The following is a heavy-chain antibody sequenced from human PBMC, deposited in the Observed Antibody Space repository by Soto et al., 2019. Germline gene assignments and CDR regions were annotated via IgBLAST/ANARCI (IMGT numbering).Heavy chain of an antibody. J-gene: IGHJ5*02. V-gene: IGHV4-4*07. CDR3: VRDGTKTLRDWFDP. Sequence: KTSETLSLTCTVSGASISGFDWSWIRKSAGKGLEWIGRIYATGTTDYNPSLKSRVMMSVDTSKKQFSLKLRSVTAADTAVYYCVRDGTKTLRDWFDPWGQGSSVTVSS. D-gene: IGHD1-1*01. CDR1: GASISGFD. CDR2: IYATGTT.